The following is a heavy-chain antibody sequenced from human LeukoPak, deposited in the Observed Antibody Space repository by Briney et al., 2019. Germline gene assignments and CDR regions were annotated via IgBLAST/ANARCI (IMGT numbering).Heavy chain of an antibody. V-gene: IGHV3-11*01. CDR2: ISSSGSTI. CDR3: ARDRRRYYGSGSYYPDY. D-gene: IGHD3-10*01. J-gene: IGHJ4*02. Sequence: GGSLRLSCVVSGFTVSNNYMSWIRQAPGKGLEWVSYISSSGSTIYYADSVKGRFTISRDNAKNSLYLQMNSLRAEDTAVYYCARDRRRYYGSGSYYPDYWGQGTLVTVSS. CDR1: GFTVSNNY.